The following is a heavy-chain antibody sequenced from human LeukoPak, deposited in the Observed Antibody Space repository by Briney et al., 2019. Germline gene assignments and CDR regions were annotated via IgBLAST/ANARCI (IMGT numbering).Heavy chain of an antibody. Sequence: ASVKVSCKASGYTFTGYYMHWVRQAPGQRPEWVGWIHPNSGGTNYAQKFQGRVTMTRDTSITTAYMELSRLSSDDTAVYYCARHPGKVTNDWYFDLWGRGTLVTVSS. CDR1: GYTFTGYY. J-gene: IGHJ2*01. CDR2: IHPNSGGT. D-gene: IGHD4-23*01. CDR3: ARHPGKVTNDWYFDL. V-gene: IGHV1-2*02.